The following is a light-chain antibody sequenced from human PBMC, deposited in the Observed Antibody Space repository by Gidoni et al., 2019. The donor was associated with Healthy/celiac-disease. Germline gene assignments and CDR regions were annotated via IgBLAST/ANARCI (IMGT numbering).Light chain of an antibody. J-gene: IGKJ1*01. Sequence: DIQMTQSPSTLSASVGDRVTITCRASQSISSWLVWYQQKPGKAPKLLIYKASSLESGVPSRFSGSGSVTEFTLTISILQPDDFATYYCQQYNSYSLTWTFGQGTKVEIK. V-gene: IGKV1-5*03. CDR3: QQYNSYSLTWT. CDR1: QSISSW. CDR2: KAS.